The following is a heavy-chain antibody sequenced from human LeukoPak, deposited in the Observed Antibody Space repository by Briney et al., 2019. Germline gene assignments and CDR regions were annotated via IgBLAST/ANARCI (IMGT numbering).Heavy chain of an antibody. V-gene: IGHV4-39*01. CDR3: VNDILTGYYNVNWFDP. CDR2: IYYSGST. D-gene: IGHD3-9*01. CDR1: GGSISSSSYY. J-gene: IGHJ5*02. Sequence: SETLSLTCTVSGGSISSSSYYWGWIRQPPGKGLEWIGSIYYSGSTYYNPSLKSRVTISVDTSKNQFSLKLSSVTAADTAVYYCVNDILTGYYNVNWFDPWGQGTLVTVSS.